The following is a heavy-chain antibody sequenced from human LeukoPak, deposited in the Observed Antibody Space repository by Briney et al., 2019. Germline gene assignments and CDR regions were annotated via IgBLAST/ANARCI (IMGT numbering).Heavy chain of an antibody. CDR3: ARESSWGNFDY. Sequence: SETLSLTCTVSGGSISSYYWSWIRQPPGKGLEWIGYIYYSGSTNYDPSLKSRVTISVDTSKNQFSLKLSYVTAADTAVYFCARESSWGNFDYWGQGTLVTVSS. V-gene: IGHV4-59*01. J-gene: IGHJ4*02. D-gene: IGHD7-27*01. CDR1: GGSISSYY. CDR2: IYYSGST.